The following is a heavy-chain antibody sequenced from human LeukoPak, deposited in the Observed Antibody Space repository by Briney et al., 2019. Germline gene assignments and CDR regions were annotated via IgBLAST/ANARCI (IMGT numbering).Heavy chain of an antibody. J-gene: IGHJ4*02. CDR2: IYYSGST. V-gene: IGHV4-59*08. Sequence: SETLSLTCTVSGGSISGYYWSWIRQPPGKGLEWIGFIYYSGSTNYNPSLESRVTISVDTSKNQFSLKLSSVTAADTAVYYCARRPQYGSYDYWGQGTLVTVSS. CDR3: ARRPQYGSYDY. D-gene: IGHD4-17*01. CDR1: GGSISGYY.